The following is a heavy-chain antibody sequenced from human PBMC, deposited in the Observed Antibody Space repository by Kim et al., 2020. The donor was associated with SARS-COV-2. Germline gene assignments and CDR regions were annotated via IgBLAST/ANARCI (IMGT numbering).Heavy chain of an antibody. CDR3: ARVGWELLPEYFQH. CDR1: GFTFSSYW. J-gene: IGHJ1*01. Sequence: GGSLRLSCAASGFTFSSYWMSWVRQAPGKGLEWVANIKQDGSEKYYVDSVKGRFTISRDNAKNSLYLQMNSLRAEDTAVYYCARVGWELLPEYFQHWGQGTLVTVSS. V-gene: IGHV3-7*03. D-gene: IGHD1-26*01. CDR2: IKQDGSEK.